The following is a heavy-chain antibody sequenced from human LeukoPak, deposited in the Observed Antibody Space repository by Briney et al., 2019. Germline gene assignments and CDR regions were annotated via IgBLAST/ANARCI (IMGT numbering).Heavy chain of an antibody. D-gene: IGHD4/OR15-4a*01. CDR2: IYSGGST. Sequence: PGGSLRLSCAASGFTFSDYYMSWIRQAPGKGLEWVSVIYSGGSTYYADSVKGRFTISRDNSKNTLYLQMNSLRAEDTAVYYCARAPRGLTDYFDYWGQGTLVTVS. CDR1: GFTFSDYY. J-gene: IGHJ4*02. CDR3: ARAPRGLTDYFDY. V-gene: IGHV3-53*01.